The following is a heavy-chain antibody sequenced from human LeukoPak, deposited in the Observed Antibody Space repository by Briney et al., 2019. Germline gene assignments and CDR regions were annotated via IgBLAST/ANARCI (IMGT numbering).Heavy chain of an antibody. V-gene: IGHV3-23*01. J-gene: IGHJ4*02. Sequence: GGSLRLSCAASGFTFSSYAMSWVRQAPGKGLEWVSAISGSGGSTYYADSVKGRFTISRDNSKNTLYLQMNSLRAEDTAVYYCAREGWSGSNGVECMIDYWGQGTLVTVSS. CDR2: ISGSGGST. CDR1: GFTFSSYA. D-gene: IGHD1-26*01. CDR3: AREGWSGSNGVECMIDY.